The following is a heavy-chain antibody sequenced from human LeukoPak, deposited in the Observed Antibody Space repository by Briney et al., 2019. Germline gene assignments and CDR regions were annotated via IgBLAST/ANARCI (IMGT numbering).Heavy chain of an antibody. CDR1: GGTFSSYA. Sequence: SVKVSCKASGGTFSSYAISWVRQAPGQGLEWMGGIIPIFGTANYAQKIQGRVTITADESTSTAYMELSSLRSEDTAVYYCARDGRLVNWFDPWGQGTLVTVSS. D-gene: IGHD6-19*01. CDR3: ARDGRLVNWFDP. V-gene: IGHV1-69*01. CDR2: IIPIFGTA. J-gene: IGHJ5*02.